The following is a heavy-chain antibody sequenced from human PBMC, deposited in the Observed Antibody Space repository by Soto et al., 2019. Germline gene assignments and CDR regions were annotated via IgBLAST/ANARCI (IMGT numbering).Heavy chain of an antibody. Sequence: QVQLVQSGAEVKKPGASVEVSCKASGYTFISHGISWWRQAPGQGLEWLGWMSAYNGNTNYEDKLQGRVTMTRDTSTNAAHMESKSLKSGGPGVDYCARGSVRFGELYAAFDVWGQGTMVIVSS. J-gene: IGHJ3*01. D-gene: IGHD3-10*01. V-gene: IGHV1-18*01. CDR3: ARGSVRFGELYAAFDV. CDR1: GYTFISHG. CDR2: MSAYNGNT.